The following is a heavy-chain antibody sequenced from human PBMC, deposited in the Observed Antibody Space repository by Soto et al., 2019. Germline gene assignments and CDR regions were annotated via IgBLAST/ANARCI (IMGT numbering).Heavy chain of an antibody. J-gene: IGHJ3*02. D-gene: IGHD3-9*01. Sequence: SETLSLTCTVSGGSISSYYWSWIRQPPGKGLEWIGYIYYSGSTNYNPSLKSRVTISVDTSKNQFSLKLSSVTAADTAVYYCARVPRYYDILTGYRRTDAFDIWGQGTMVTVSS. CDR1: GGSISSYY. CDR2: IYYSGST. V-gene: IGHV4-59*01. CDR3: ARVPRYYDILTGYRRTDAFDI.